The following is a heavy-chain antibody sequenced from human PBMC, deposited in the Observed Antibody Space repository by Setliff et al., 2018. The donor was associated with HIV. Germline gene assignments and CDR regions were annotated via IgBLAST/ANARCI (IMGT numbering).Heavy chain of an antibody. CDR2: IYPGDSHT. D-gene: IGHD2-21*02. Sequence: PGESLTISCKGSGYSFTSYWIAWVRQVPGKGLEWMGIIYPGDSHTRYSPSFQGQVTFSADKSISTAYLQWSSLKASDTAIYYCTRHILAYCAGDCYPLDYWGQGTLVTVSS. CDR3: TRHILAYCAGDCYPLDY. J-gene: IGHJ4*02. V-gene: IGHV5-51*01. CDR1: GYSFTSYW.